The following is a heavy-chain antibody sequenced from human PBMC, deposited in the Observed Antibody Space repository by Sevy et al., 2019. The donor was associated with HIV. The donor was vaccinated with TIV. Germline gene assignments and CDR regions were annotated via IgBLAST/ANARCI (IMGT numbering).Heavy chain of an antibody. CDR3: ATTKDYYDSSGYPFDY. CDR2: FDPEDGRT. D-gene: IGHD3-22*01. CDR1: GYTHTDFS. Sequence: ASVKVSCKLSGYTHTDFSMHWVRQAPGKGLEWVATFDPEDGRTIYAQKFQGRVTMTEDTSTDTAYMELNSLRSDDTAVYYCATTKDYYDSSGYPFDYWGQGTQVTVSS. V-gene: IGHV1-24*01. J-gene: IGHJ4*02.